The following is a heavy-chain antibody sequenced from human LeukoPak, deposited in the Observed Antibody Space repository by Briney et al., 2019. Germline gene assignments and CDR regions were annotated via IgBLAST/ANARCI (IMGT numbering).Heavy chain of an antibody. D-gene: IGHD3-22*01. Sequence: GGSLRLSCAASGFTVSSNYMNWVRQAPGKGLEWVSYISSSRSTIYYADSVKGRFTISRDNAKKSLYLQMNSLRDEDTAVYYCARVTLTYYFDSSGSFPDYWGQGTLVTVSS. CDR1: GFTVSSNY. V-gene: IGHV3-48*02. CDR2: ISSSRSTI. J-gene: IGHJ4*02. CDR3: ARVTLTYYFDSSGSFPDY.